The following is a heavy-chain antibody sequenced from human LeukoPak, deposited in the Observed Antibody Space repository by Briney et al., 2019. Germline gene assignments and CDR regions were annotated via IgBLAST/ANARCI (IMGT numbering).Heavy chain of an antibody. D-gene: IGHD3-9*01. CDR1: GFNFRDSA. CDR3: AKPLYDILTGSPFDY. V-gene: IGHV3-30*04. CDR2: ISYDGTNK. Sequence: GGSLRLSCAASGFNFRDSAMHWVRQAPGKGLEWVTLISYDGTNKYYADSVKGRFTISRDNSKNTLYLQMNSLRAEDTAVYYCAKPLYDILTGSPFDYWGQGTLVTVSS. J-gene: IGHJ4*02.